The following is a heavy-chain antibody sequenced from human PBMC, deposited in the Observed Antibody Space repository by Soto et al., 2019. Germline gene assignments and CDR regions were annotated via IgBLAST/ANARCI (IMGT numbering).Heavy chain of an antibody. CDR2: IIPIFGTA. Sequence: QVQLVQSGAEVKKPGSSVKVSGKASGGTFSSYAISWVRQAPGQGLEWMGGIIPIFGTANYAQKFQGRVTMTADEATSTAYMEMSSMRSEDTAVYYCARESRYCSGGSCYFLPGIADWGQGTLVTVSS. D-gene: IGHD2-15*01. CDR3: ARESRYCSGGSCYFLPGIAD. J-gene: IGHJ4*02. V-gene: IGHV1-69*12. CDR1: GGTFSSYA.